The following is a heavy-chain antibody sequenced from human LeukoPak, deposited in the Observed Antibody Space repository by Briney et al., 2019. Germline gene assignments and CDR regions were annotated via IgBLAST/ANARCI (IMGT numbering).Heavy chain of an antibody. CDR3: ARHEGVYSSGWLDY. J-gene: IGHJ4*02. D-gene: IGHD6-19*01. CDR2: IYPDASEN. CDR1: GYSFTNYW. Sequence: GEALKIFCKSSGYSFTNYWIGWARQIPGKGLGWIAMIYPDASENRHSPSFRGQVTNSADTSISTAYLQGSSLKASDTAMYYCARHEGVYSSGWLDYWGQGTLVTVSS. V-gene: IGHV5-51*01.